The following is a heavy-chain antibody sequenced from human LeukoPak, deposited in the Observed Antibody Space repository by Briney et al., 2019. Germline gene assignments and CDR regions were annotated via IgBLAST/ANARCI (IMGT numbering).Heavy chain of an antibody. V-gene: IGHV5-51*01. D-gene: IGHD3-16*01. J-gene: IGHJ6*03. CDR3: ARLRPWGSYSYYYYYMDV. CDR2: IYPGDSDT. CDR1: GYSFTNYW. Sequence: GESLKISCKGSGYSFTNYWIGWVRQMPGKGLEWMGIIYPGDSDTRYSLSFQGQVTISADKSISTAYLQWRSLKASDTAMYYCARLRPWGSYSYYYYYMDVWGKGTTVTVSS.